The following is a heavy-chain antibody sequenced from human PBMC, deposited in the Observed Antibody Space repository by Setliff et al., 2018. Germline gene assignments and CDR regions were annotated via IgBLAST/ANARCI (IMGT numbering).Heavy chain of an antibody. V-gene: IGHV4-39*01. CDR3: ARMGTDYIMTRVNSYQYYFYMDV. D-gene: IGHD5-18*01. J-gene: IGHJ6*03. CDR2: INDSGST. Sequence: SETLSLACSVSGGSIRGSSYFWGWIRQPPGEGLEWIGNINDSGSTYYNPSLKSRVTISVDRSKNQVFLRMTSVTAADTSFYYCARMGTDYIMTRVNSYQYYFYMDVWGKGTTVTVSS. CDR1: GGSIRGSSYF.